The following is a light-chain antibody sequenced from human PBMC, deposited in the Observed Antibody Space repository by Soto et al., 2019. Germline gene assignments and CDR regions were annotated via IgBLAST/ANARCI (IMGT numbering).Light chain of an antibody. CDR3: QQYGSSLFT. V-gene: IGKV3-20*01. CDR2: GAS. Sequence: EIVLTQSPGTLSMSPGERATLACRASQSVSSSYLAWYQQKHGQAPRLLIYGASSRATGIPDRFSGSGSGTDCTLTISRLEPEDFAVYYCQQYGSSLFTFGPGTKVDIK. J-gene: IGKJ3*01. CDR1: QSVSSSY.